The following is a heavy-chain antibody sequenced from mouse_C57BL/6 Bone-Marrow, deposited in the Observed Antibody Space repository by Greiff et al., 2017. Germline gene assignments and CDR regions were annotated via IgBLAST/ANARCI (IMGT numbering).Heavy chain of an antibody. D-gene: IGHD2-1*01. CDR1: GYTFNSYW. V-gene: IGHV1-69*01. CDR2: IDPSDSYT. CDR3: ARWGHGNYWYFDV. Sequence: VQLQQPGAELVLPGASVKLSCKASGYTFNSYWMHWVKQRPGQGLEWIGEIDPSDSYTNYNQKFKGKSTLSVDQSSCTAYMQLSSRTSQDSAVYYCARWGHGNYWYFDVWGTGTTVTVSS. J-gene: IGHJ1*03.